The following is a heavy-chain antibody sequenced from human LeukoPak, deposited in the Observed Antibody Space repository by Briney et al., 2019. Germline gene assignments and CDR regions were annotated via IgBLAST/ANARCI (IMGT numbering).Heavy chain of an antibody. CDR3: ARANREMATITP. V-gene: IGHV4-34*01. J-gene: IGHJ4*02. CDR1: GGSFSGYY. CDR2: INHSGST. D-gene: IGHD5-24*01. Sequence: SGTLSLTCAVYGGSFSGYYWSWIRQPPGKGLEWIGEINHSGSTNYNPSLKSRVTISVDTSKNQFSLKLSSVTAADTAVYYCARANREMATITPWGQGTLVTVSS.